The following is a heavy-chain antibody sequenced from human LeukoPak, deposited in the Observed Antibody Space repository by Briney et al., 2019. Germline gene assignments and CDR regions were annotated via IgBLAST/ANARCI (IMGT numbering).Heavy chain of an antibody. CDR1: GGTFSSYA. V-gene: IGHV1-69*13. Sequence: SVKVSCKASGGTFSSYAISWVRQAPGQGLEWMGGIIPIFGTANYAQKFQGRVTITADEATSTAYMELSSLRSEDTAVYYCARDYYDSRESGETVYFDYWGQGTLVTVSS. J-gene: IGHJ4*02. D-gene: IGHD3-22*01. CDR2: IIPIFGTA. CDR3: ARDYYDSRESGETVYFDY.